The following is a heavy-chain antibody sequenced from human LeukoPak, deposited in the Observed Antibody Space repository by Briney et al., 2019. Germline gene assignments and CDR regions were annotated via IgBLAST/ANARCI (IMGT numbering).Heavy chain of an antibody. CDR2: IWYDGSNT. D-gene: IGHD5/OR15-5a*01. Sequence: GSLRLSCAASGFTFSSYGMHWVRQAPGKGLEWVAMIWYDGSNTYYADSVKGRFTISRDNSKNTLFLQMDSLRAEDTAVYYCARDRSTIHFDYWGQGTLVTVSS. V-gene: IGHV3-33*01. J-gene: IGHJ4*02. CDR3: ARDRSTIHFDY. CDR1: GFTFSSYG.